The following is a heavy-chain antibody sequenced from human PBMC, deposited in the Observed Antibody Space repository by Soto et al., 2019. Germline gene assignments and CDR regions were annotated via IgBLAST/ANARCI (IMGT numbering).Heavy chain of an antibody. CDR1: GDGVSSNSAA. Sequence: LSLTCAISGDGVSSNSAAWNWIRQSPSRGLEWLGRTYYRSKWYNDYAVSVKSRITINPDTSKNQFSLQLNSVTPEDTAVYYCARDPSSGWPYYYYYGMDVWGQGTTVTVSS. CDR3: ARDPSSGWPYYYYYGMDV. V-gene: IGHV6-1*01. CDR2: TYYRSKWYN. D-gene: IGHD6-19*01. J-gene: IGHJ6*02.